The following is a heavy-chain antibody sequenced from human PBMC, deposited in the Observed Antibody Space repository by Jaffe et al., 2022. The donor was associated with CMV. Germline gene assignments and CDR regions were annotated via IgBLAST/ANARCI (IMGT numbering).Heavy chain of an antibody. J-gene: IGHJ6*03. CDR2: INAGNGNT. D-gene: IGHD3-3*01. CDR3: ARGSAKLRFLLLKTYYYMDV. CDR1: GYTFTSYA. Sequence: QVQLVQSGAEVKKPGASVKVSCKASGYTFTSYAMHWVRQAPGQRLEWMGWINAGNGNTKYSQKFQGRVTITRDTSASTAYMELSSLRSEDTAVYYCARGSAKLRFLLLKTYYYMDVWGKGTTVTVSS. V-gene: IGHV1-3*01.